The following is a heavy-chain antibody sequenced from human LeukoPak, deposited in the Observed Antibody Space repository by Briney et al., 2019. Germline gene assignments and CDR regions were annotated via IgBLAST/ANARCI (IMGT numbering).Heavy chain of an antibody. D-gene: IGHD3-22*01. CDR3: AREETYYYDSSGYYYGY. CDR2: IIPTFGTA. CDR1: GGTFSSYA. V-gene: IGHV1-69*05. J-gene: IGHJ4*02. Sequence: SVKVSCKASGGTFSSYAISWVRQAPGQGLEWMGGIIPTFGTANYAQKFQGRVTITTDESTSTAYMELSSLRSEDTAVYYCAREETYYYDSSGYYYGYWGQGTLVTVSS.